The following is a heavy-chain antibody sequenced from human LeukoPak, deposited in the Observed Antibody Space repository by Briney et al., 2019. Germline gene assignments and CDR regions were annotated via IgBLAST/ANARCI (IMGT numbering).Heavy chain of an antibody. D-gene: IGHD3-10*01. CDR3: ARGPGLLWFGELPFDY. J-gene: IGHJ4*02. CDR2: IYYSGST. Sequence: KPSETLSLTCTVSGGSISSGGHFWSWIRQHPGKGLEWIGYIYYSGSTYYNPSLKSRVTISVDTSKNQFSLRLSSVTAADTAVYYCARGPGLLWFGELPFDYWGQGTLVTVSS. CDR1: GGSISSGGHF. V-gene: IGHV4-31*03.